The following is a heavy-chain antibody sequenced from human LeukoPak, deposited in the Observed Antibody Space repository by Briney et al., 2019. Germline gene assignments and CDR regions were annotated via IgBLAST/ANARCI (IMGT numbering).Heavy chain of an antibody. Sequence: SETLSLTCAVYGGSFSGYYWCWIRQPPATGQGLMWDINLSGSTNYNPSLKRRVTISVDTSKHQFSLKLSSVAAADSAVYYCARLLRYLDCGMDVWGKGTTVTVSS. CDR2: INLSGST. CDR3: ARLLRYLDCGMDV. J-gene: IGHJ6*04. CDR1: GGSFSGYY. V-gene: IGHV4-34*01. D-gene: IGHD3-3*01.